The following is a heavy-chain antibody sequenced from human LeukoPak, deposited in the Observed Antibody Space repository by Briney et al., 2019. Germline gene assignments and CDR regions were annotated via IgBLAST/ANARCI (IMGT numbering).Heavy chain of an antibody. V-gene: IGHV1-46*03. CDR1: GYGFTSYY. CDR2: INPSVGGT. J-gene: IGHJ4*02. CDR3: ARHGSGRYYPAEGRVDY. D-gene: IGHD3-10*01. Sequence: ASVKVSCKAFGYGFTSYYIHWVRQAPGQGLEWMGVINPSVGGTTYARKFQGRVTMTRDTSTSTVYMELSSLRSEDTAVYYCARHGSGRYYPAEGRVDYWGQGTLVTVSS.